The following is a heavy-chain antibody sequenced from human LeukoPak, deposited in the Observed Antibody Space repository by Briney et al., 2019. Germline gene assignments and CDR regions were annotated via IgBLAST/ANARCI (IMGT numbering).Heavy chain of an antibody. CDR1: GFTLISYE. D-gene: IGHD6-13*01. Sequence: PGGSLRHSCAASGFTLISYEMNWVRPAPGKGRAWVSYIDNSGNTIYDADSVKGRFNIYRDNAKNSLYLQMDSLRAEDTAVYYCARGAAAGEGGWFKRFDPWGQGTLVTVSS. CDR3: ARGAAAGEGGWFKRFDP. V-gene: IGHV3-48*03. J-gene: IGHJ5*02. CDR2: IDNSGNTI.